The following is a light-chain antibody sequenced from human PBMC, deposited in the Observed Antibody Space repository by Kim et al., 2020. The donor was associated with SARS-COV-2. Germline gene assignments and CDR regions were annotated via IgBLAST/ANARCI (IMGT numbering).Light chain of an antibody. CDR3: SSYTSSSRV. CDR1: SSDVGGYNY. J-gene: IGLJ3*02. Sequence: QSALTQPASVSGSPGQSITISCTGTSSDVGGYNYVSWYQQHPGKAPKLMIYDVSKRPSGVSNRFSGSKSGNTASLTISGLQAEGEADYYCSSYTSSSRVFGGGTQLTVL. CDR2: DVS. V-gene: IGLV2-14*01.